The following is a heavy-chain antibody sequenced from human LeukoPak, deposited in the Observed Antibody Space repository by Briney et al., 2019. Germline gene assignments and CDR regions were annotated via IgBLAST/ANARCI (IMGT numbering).Heavy chain of an antibody. CDR3: ARGLDYVWGSPAYNWFDP. Sequence: SEALSLTCTVSGGSISSGGYYWSWIRQHPGKGLEWIGYIYYSGSTYYNPSLKSRVTISVDTSKNQFSLKPSSVTAADTAVYYCARGLDYVWGSPAYNWFDPWGQGTLVTVSS. CDR2: IYYSGST. D-gene: IGHD3-16*01. V-gene: IGHV4-31*03. CDR1: GGSISSGGYY. J-gene: IGHJ5*02.